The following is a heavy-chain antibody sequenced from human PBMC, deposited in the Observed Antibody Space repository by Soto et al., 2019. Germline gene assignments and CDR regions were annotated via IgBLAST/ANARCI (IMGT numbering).Heavy chain of an antibody. D-gene: IGHD3-22*01. V-gene: IGHV1-24*01. CDR3: ATDPHSYYAFDY. CDR2: FDPEDGET. CDR1: GYTLTELS. J-gene: IGHJ4*02. Sequence: ASVKVSCKVSGYTLTELSMHWVRQAPGKGLEWMGGFDPEDGETIYAQKFQGRVTMTEDTSTDTAYMELSSLRSEDTAVYYCATDPHSYYAFDYWGQGTLVTVSS.